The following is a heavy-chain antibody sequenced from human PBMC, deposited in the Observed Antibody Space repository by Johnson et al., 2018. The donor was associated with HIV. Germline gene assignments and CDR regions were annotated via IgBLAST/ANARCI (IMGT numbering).Heavy chain of an antibody. J-gene: IGHJ3*02. V-gene: IGHV3-30*01. CDR3: TRAGQGAYSSSWYGTLGAFDI. Sequence: QVQLVESGGGVVQPGRSLRLSCAASGFTFRNFAMHWVRQAPGKGLEWLAVISYDGSNKYYADSVKGRFTISRDNSKNTLYLQMNSLRAEDTAVYYCTRAGQGAYSSSWYGTLGAFDIWGQGKMVTVSS. D-gene: IGHD6-13*01. CDR2: ISYDGSNK. CDR1: GFTFRNFA.